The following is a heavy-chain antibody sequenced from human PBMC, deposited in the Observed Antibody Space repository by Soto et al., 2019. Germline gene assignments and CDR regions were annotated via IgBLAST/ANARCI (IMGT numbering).Heavy chain of an antibody. V-gene: IGHV3-49*04. CDR1: GFTFGDYA. CDR3: TSDNWNYADYYYGMDV. D-gene: IGHD1-7*01. J-gene: IGHJ6*02. CDR2: FRSKAYGGTT. Sequence: SGGSLRLSCTASGFTFGDYAMSWVRQAPGKGLEWVGFFRSKAYGGTTEYAASVKGRFTISRDDSKSIAYLQMNSLKTEDTAVYYCTSDNWNYADYYYGMDVWGQGTTVTVSS.